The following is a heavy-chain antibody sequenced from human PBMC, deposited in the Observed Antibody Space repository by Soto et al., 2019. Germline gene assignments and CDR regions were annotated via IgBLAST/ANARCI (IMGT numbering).Heavy chain of an antibody. CDR2: IIPIFGTA. CDR3: ASAGWDYGDYLASFDL. J-gene: IGHJ2*01. Sequence: QVQLVQSGAEVKKPGSSVKVSCKASGGTFSSYAISWVRQAPGQGLEWMGGIIPIFGTANYAQKFQGRVTITADKSTSPAYMELSSLRSEDTAVYYCASAGWDYGDYLASFDLWGRGTLVTVSS. D-gene: IGHD4-17*01. CDR1: GGTFSSYA. V-gene: IGHV1-69*06.